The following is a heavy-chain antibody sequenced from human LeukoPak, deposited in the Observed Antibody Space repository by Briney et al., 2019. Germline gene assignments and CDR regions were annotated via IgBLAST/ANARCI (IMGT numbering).Heavy chain of an antibody. CDR3: ARGPNSNWSGLDF. Sequence: GGSLRLSCAASGFTFSSYAMHWARQLPGKGLVWVSRISPTGSTTSYADSVKGRFTVSRDNAKNTLYLQVNNLRAEDTAVYYCARGPNSNWSGLDFWGQGTLLTVSS. D-gene: IGHD6-6*01. J-gene: IGHJ4*02. CDR2: ISPTGSTT. V-gene: IGHV3-74*01. CDR1: GFTFSSYA.